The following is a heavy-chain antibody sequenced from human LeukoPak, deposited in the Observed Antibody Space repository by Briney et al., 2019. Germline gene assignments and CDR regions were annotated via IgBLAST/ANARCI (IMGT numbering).Heavy chain of an antibody. CDR1: GFTVSSNY. CDR3: AREGGKYSSGWLFDN. CDR2: IYSGGST. V-gene: IGHV3-66*01. Sequence: GGSLRLSCAASGFTVSSNYMSWVRQAPGKGLEWVSVIYSGGSTYYADSVKGRFTISRDNSKNTLYLQMNSLRAEDTAVYYCAREGGKYSSGWLFDNWGQGTLVTVSS. J-gene: IGHJ4*02. D-gene: IGHD6-19*01.